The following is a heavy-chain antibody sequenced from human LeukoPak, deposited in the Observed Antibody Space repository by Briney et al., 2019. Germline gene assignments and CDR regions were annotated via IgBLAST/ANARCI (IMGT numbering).Heavy chain of an antibody. D-gene: IGHD4-23*01. J-gene: IGHJ3*02. V-gene: IGHV4-39*07. CDR3: ARRRTTVVTPDYAFDI. CDR1: GDSVTSSTYY. Sequence: SETLSLTCTVSGDSVTSSTYYWGWIRQPPGKGLEWIGTIYHGESTYYNPSLKSRVTISVDTSKNQFSLKLSSVTAADTAVYYCARRRTTVVTPDYAFDIWGQGTMVTVSS. CDR2: IYHGEST.